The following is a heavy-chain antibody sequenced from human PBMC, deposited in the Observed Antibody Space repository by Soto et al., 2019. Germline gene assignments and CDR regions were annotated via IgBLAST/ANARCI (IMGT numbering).Heavy chain of an antibody. CDR1: GYTFTSYG. D-gene: IGHD3-22*01. Sequence: QVQLVQSGAEVKKPGASVKVSCKASGYTFTSYGISWVRQAPGQGLEWMGWISAYNGNTNYAQKLQGRVTMTTDTSTSTDYMELRSLRSDDTAVYYCARETYYCDSSGYYYVDYWGQGTLVTVSS. CDR3: ARETYYCDSSGYYYVDY. V-gene: IGHV1-18*04. J-gene: IGHJ4*02. CDR2: ISAYNGNT.